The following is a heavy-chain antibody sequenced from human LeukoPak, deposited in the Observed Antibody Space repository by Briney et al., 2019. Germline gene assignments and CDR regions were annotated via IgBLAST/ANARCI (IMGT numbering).Heavy chain of an antibody. CDR1: GFTFSSYS. J-gene: IGHJ3*02. V-gene: IGHV3-21*01. Sequence: PGGSLRLSCAASGFTFSSYSMNWVRQAPGEGLEWVSSISSSSSYIYYADSVKGRFTISRDNAKNSLYLQMNSLRAEDTAVYYCARSCRILDIVATIRARLGGNGFDIWGQGTMVTVSS. CDR2: ISSSSSYI. D-gene: IGHD5-12*01. CDR3: ARSCRILDIVATIRARLGGNGFDI.